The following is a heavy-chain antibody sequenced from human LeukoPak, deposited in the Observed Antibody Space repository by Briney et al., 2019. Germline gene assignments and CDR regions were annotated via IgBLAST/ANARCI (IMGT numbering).Heavy chain of an antibody. D-gene: IGHD1-26*01. CDR1: GGSFSGYY. J-gene: IGHJ4*02. CDR3: ARGGGSYAPMAFDY. CDR2: INHSGST. Sequence: SSETLSLTCAVYGGSFSGYYWSWIRQPPGKGLEWIGEINHSGSTNYNPSLKSRVTISVDTSKNQFSLKLSSVTAADTAVYYCARGGGSYAPMAFDYWGQGTLVTVSS. V-gene: IGHV4-34*01.